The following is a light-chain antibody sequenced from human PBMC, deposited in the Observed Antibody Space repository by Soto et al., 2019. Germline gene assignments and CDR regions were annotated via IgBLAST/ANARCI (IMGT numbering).Light chain of an antibody. CDR2: GAS. CDR1: QGISYH. J-gene: IGKJ5*01. CDR3: QQRSNWPIT. V-gene: IGKV1-27*01. Sequence: DLQMTQSPSSLSASVGDRATITCRASQGISYHVAWYQQKPGKVPKLLIYGASTLQSGVPSRFSGSGSGTDFTLTISSLEPEDFAVYYCQQRSNWPITFGQGTRLEIK.